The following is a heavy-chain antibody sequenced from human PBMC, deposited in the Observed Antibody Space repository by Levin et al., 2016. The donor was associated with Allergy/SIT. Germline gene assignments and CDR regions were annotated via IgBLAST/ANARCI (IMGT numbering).Heavy chain of an antibody. CDR2: ISYDGSNK. J-gene: IGHJ4*02. CDR1: GFTIAHYY. D-gene: IGHD1-14*01. Sequence: GESLKISCAASGFTIAHYYMNWVRQAAGKGLEWVAVISYDGSNKYYADSVKGRFTISRDNSKNTLYLQMNSLRAEDTAVYYCAKGRGPPDDYWGQGTLVTVSS. V-gene: IGHV3-30*18. CDR3: AKGRGPPDDY.